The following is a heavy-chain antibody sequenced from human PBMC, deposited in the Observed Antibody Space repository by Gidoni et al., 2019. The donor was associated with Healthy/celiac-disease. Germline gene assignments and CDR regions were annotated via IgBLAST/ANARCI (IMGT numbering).Heavy chain of an antibody. CDR3: ARSRVGANPFDY. CDR1: GYSLSSGYY. CDR2: IYHSGST. J-gene: IGHJ4*02. Sequence: HVQLQESGPGLVTPSETLSLTCAVSGYSLSSGYYWGWIRQPPGKGLEWIGSIYHSGSTYYNPSLKSRVTISVDTSKNQFSRKLSSVTAADTAVYYCARSRVGANPFDYWGQGTLVTVSS. V-gene: IGHV4-38-2*01. D-gene: IGHD1-26*01.